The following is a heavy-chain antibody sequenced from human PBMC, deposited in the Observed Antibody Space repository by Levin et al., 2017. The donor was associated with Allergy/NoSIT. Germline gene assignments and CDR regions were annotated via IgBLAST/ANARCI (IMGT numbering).Heavy chain of an antibody. V-gene: IGHV3-7*01. D-gene: IGHD2-2*03. Sequence: ETLSLTCAASGFTFSSSWMNWVRQAAGKGLECVANIKEDGGEKNYVDSVKGRFTISRDNAKNSLYLQMNSLRAEDTAVYYCATGYGPTSWGQGTLVTVSS. CDR1: GFTFSSSW. CDR2: IKEDGGEK. CDR3: ATGYGPTS. J-gene: IGHJ5*02.